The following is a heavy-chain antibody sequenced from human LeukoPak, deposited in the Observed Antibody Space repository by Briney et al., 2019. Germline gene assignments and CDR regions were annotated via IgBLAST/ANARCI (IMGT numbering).Heavy chain of an antibody. V-gene: IGHV1-69*13. Sequence: GASVKVSCKASGGTFRSYAISWVRQAPGQGLEWMGGIIPIFGTTSYAQNFQGRVTITADESTGTAYMDPSSLRSEDTAIYYCARESRGLGYCSGGNCPWYFDLWGRGTLVIVSS. J-gene: IGHJ2*01. CDR3: ARESRGLGYCSGGNCPWYFDL. CDR1: GGTFRSYA. CDR2: IIPIFGTT. D-gene: IGHD2-15*01.